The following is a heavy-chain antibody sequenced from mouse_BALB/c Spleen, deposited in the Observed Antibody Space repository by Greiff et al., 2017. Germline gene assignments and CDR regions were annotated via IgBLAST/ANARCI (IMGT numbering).Heavy chain of an antibody. CDR2: ISDGGSYT. CDR3: ARDSGMDGNTGAMDY. J-gene: IGHJ4*01. V-gene: IGHV5-4*02. Sequence: EVQLQESGGGLVKPGGSLKLSCAASGFTFSDYYMYWVRQTPEKRLEWVATISDGGSYTYYPDSVKGRFTISRDNAKNNLYLQMSSLKSEDTAMYYCARDSGMDGNTGAMDYWGQGTSVTVSS. CDR1: GFTFSDYY. D-gene: IGHD2-1*01.